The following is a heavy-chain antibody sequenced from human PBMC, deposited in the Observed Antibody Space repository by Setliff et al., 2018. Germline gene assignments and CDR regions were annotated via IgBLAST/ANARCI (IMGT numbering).Heavy chain of an antibody. V-gene: IGHV3-7*01. D-gene: IGHD3-10*02. Sequence: PGGSLRLSCAASGFTLRSYWMSWVRQAPGKGLEWVANIKEDGSETYYGGSVKGRFTISRDNAKNSLYLQMNSLRAEDTAVYYCVRDDVRGYYMDVWGKGTRSPSP. CDR2: IKEDGSET. CDR3: VRDDVRGYYMDV. CDR1: GFTLRSYW. J-gene: IGHJ6*03.